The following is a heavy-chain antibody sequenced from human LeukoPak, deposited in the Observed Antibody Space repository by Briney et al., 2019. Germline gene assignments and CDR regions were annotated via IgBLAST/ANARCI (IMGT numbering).Heavy chain of an antibody. Sequence: PGGSLRLSCAASGFTFSSYAMHWVRQAPGKGLEYVSAISSNGGSTYYANSVKGRFTISRDNSKNTLYLQMGSLRAEDMAVYYCARGYYYDSSGYLTPNFWYCGMDVWGQGTTVTVSS. CDR3: ARGYYYDSSGYLTPNFWYCGMDV. D-gene: IGHD3-22*01. V-gene: IGHV3-64*01. CDR2: ISSNGGST. J-gene: IGHJ6*02. CDR1: GFTFSSYA.